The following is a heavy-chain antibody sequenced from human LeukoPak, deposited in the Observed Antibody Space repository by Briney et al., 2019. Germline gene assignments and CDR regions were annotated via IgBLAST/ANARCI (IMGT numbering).Heavy chain of an antibody. CDR3: ASPYSSGWYYFDY. CDR2: IYYSGST. D-gene: IGHD6-19*01. CDR1: GGSISSSSYY. J-gene: IGHJ4*02. V-gene: IGHV4-39*01. Sequence: SETLSLTCTVSGGSISSSSYYWGWIRQPPGKGLEWIGSIYYSGSTYYNPSLKSRVTISVDTSKNQFSLKLSSVTAADTAAYYCASPYSSGWYYFDYWGQGTLVTVSS.